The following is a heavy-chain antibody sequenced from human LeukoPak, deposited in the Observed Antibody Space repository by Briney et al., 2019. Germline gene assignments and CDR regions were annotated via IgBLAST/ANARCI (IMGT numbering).Heavy chain of an antibody. CDR2: IYSGGTT. CDR1: GFTISSNY. V-gene: IGHV3-53*01. J-gene: IGHJ4*02. CDR3: ARGGYSSSWYHFDY. D-gene: IGHD6-13*01. Sequence: GGSLRLSCAASGFTISSNYMSWVRQAPGKGLEWVSVIYSGGTTNYADSVKGRFTISRDNSRNTLFLQMNSLRAEDTAVYYCARGGYSSSWYHFDYWGQGTLVTVSS.